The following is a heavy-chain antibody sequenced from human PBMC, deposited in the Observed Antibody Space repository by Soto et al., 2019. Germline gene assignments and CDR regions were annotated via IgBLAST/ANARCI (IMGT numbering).Heavy chain of an antibody. J-gene: IGHJ4*02. D-gene: IGHD5-12*01. CDR2: ISWNSAYI. CDR3: ASTYSGYEDFDY. V-gene: IGHV3-9*03. Sequence: EVQLVESGGGLVQPGRSLRLSCVASGFTFDDYAMHWVRQVPGEGLEWVSVISWNSAYIGYADSVKGRFTISRDNAKNSVSLQMNSLRTEDMALYYCASTYSGYEDFDYWGQGTLVTVSS. CDR1: GFTFDDYA.